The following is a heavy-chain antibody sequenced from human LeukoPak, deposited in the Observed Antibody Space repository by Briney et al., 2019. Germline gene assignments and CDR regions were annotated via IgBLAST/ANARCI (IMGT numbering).Heavy chain of an antibody. CDR1: GFTVSRNY. J-gene: IGHJ4*02. CDR3: AKDRAYGSGSYFDY. V-gene: IGHV3-53*05. CDR2: IYSAGST. D-gene: IGHD3-10*01. Sequence: GGSLRLSCAASGFTVSRNYMSWVRQAPGKGLEWVSTIYSAGSTYYADSVKGRFTISRDNSKNTLYLQMNSLRAEDTAVYYCAKDRAYGSGSYFDYWGQGTLVTVSS.